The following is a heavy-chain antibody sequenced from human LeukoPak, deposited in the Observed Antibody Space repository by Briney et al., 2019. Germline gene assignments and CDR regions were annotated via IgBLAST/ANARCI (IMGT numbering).Heavy chain of an antibody. V-gene: IGHV1-2*02. CDR2: INPNSGGT. Sequence: AASLKVSCKASGYTFTSYDMHWVRQAPGQGLEWMGWINPNSGGTNYAQKVQGRVTMTRDTSISTAYMELSRLRSDDTAVYYCARCLGHPGYSSGWHNWCDPWGQGTLVTVSP. J-gene: IGHJ5*02. CDR3: ARCLGHPGYSSGWHNWCDP. D-gene: IGHD6-19*01. CDR1: GYTFTSYD.